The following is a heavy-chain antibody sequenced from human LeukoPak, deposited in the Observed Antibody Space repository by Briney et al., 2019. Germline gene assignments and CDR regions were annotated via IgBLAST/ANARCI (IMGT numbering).Heavy chain of an antibody. CDR1: GFTFSDYY. Sequence: PGGSLRLSCAASGFTFSDYYMSWIRQAPGKGLEWISYISSGSTTIYYADSVKGRFTISRDNAKNSLYLQMNSLRDEDTAVYYCARDVEQWLVRVYYFDYWGQGTLVTVSS. D-gene: IGHD6-19*01. V-gene: IGHV3-11*04. CDR3: ARDVEQWLVRVYYFDY. CDR2: ISSGSTTI. J-gene: IGHJ4*02.